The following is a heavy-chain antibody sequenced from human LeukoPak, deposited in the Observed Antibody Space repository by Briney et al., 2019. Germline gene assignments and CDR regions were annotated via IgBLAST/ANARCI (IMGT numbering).Heavy chain of an antibody. CDR2: ISGST. D-gene: IGHD2-2*01. J-gene: IGHJ6*02. V-gene: IGHV3-23*01. CDR3: AKAAAPYCSSTSCYGHYYYGMDV. Sequence: GGSLRLSCAASGFTFSSYAMSWVRQAPGKGLEWVSAISGSTYYADSVKGRFTISRDNSKNTLYLQMNSPRAEDTAVYYCAKAAAPYCSSTSCYGHYYYGMDVWGQGTTVTVSS. CDR1: GFTFSSYA.